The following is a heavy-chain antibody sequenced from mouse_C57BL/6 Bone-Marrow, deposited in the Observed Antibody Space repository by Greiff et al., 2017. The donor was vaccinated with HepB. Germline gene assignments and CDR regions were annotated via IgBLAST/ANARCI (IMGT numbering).Heavy chain of an antibody. CDR1: GYTFTSYW. CDR2: IHPNSGST. V-gene: IGHV1-64*01. J-gene: IGHJ3*01. D-gene: IGHD2-4*01. Sequence: QVQLKQPGAELVKPGASVKLSCKASGYTFTSYWMHWVKQRPGQGLEWIGMIHPNSGSTNYNEKFKSKATLTVDKSSSTAYMQLSSLTSEDSAVYYCARLGYDSTWFAYWGQGTLVTVSA. CDR3: ARLGYDSTWFAY.